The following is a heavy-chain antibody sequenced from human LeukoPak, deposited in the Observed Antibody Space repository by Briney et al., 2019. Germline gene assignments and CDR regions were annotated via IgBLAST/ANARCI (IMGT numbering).Heavy chain of an antibody. D-gene: IGHD2-2*01. Sequence: SETLSLTCTVSGGSISSYYWSWIRQPPGKGLEWIGYIYYSGSTNYNPSLKSRVTISVDTSKNQFSLKLSSVTAADTAVYYCARTCSGTSCSDFDYWGQGTLVTVSS. CDR2: IYYSGST. J-gene: IGHJ4*02. CDR1: GGSISSYY. CDR3: ARTCSGTSCSDFDY. V-gene: IGHV4-59*01.